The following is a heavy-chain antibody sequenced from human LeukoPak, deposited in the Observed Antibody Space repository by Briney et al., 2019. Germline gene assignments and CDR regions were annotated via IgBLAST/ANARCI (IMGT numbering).Heavy chain of an antibody. D-gene: IGHD6-19*01. CDR2: ITSSSTYI. V-gene: IGHV3-21*01. CDR1: GFTFSNYN. CDR3: ARYTTAGYSSGWYGPSFDY. J-gene: IGHJ4*02. Sequence: GGSLRLSCAASGFTFSNYNMNWVRQAPGKGLEWVSSITSSSTYIYYADSVKGRFTISRDNAKNSLYLQMNSLRAEDTAVYYCARYTTAGYSSGWYGPSFDYWGQGTLVTVSS.